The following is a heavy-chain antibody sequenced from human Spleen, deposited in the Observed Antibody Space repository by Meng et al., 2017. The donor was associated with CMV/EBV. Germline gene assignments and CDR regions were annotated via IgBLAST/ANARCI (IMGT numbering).Heavy chain of an antibody. CDR3: AKYSAVGERLYYFDY. V-gene: IGHV3-23*01. J-gene: IGHJ4*02. Sequence: GESLKISCEASGLTFSSYGMSWVRQAPGKGLEWVSAIGAKAGGTYYADSVKGRFTISRDNAKNTLYLQMNSLRAEDTALYYCAKYSAVGERLYYFDYWGQGTLVTVSS. CDR1: GLTFSSYG. CDR2: IGAKAGGT. D-gene: IGHD2-21*01.